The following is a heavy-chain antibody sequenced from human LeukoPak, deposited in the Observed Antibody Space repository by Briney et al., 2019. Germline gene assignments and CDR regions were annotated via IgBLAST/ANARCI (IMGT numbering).Heavy chain of an antibody. V-gene: IGHV3-23*01. Sequence: RGSLRLSCAASGFTFSTFGMTWVRQAPGKGLEWVSGFSSSDGSTYYADSVKGRFTISRDNSKNTLYLQMNSLRAEDTAVYYCAKNIGGLDYWGQGTLVTVSS. CDR2: FSSSDGST. J-gene: IGHJ4*02. CDR1: GFTFSTFG. CDR3: AKNIGGLDY. D-gene: IGHD3-10*01.